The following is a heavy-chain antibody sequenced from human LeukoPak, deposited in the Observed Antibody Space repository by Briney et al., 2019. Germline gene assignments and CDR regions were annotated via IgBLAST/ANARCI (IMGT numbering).Heavy chain of an antibody. Sequence: SETLSLTCTVSGYSISSGYYWGWIRQPPGKGLEWIGSIYHSGSTYYNPSLKSRVTISVDTSKNQFSLKLSPVTAADTAVYYCARVYSYGYYFDYWGQGTLVTVSS. CDR1: GYSISSGYY. J-gene: IGHJ4*02. CDR2: IYHSGST. CDR3: ARVYSYGYYFDY. V-gene: IGHV4-38-2*02. D-gene: IGHD5-18*01.